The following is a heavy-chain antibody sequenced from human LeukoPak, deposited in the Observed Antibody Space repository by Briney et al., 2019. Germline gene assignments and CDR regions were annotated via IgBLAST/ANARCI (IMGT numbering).Heavy chain of an antibody. CDR3: ASRVYFGYDYGNYFAN. CDR2: ISAFNGDT. CDR1: GDSFTSYG. Sequence: ASVKVSCKASGDSFTSYGVFWVRQAPGQGLEWMGWISAFNGDTKNAQKFQDRITMTTETSTNTAYMELRSLKSDVTAVYYCASRVYFGYDYGNYFANWGQGMLVTVSS. V-gene: IGHV1-18*01. J-gene: IGHJ4*02. D-gene: IGHD5-12*01.